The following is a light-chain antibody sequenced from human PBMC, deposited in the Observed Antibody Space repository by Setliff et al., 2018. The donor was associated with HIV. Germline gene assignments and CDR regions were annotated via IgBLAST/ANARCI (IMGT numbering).Light chain of an antibody. CDR2: DVS. CDR1: SSDVGGYNY. Sequence: QSALTQPASVSGSPGQSITISCTGTSSDVGGYNYVSWYQQHPGKAPELMIYDVSNRPSGVSNRFSGSKSGNTASLTISGLQAEDEADYYCASHRDTNTLEVFGTGTKVTVL. CDR3: ASHRDTNTLEV. V-gene: IGLV2-14*01. J-gene: IGLJ1*01.